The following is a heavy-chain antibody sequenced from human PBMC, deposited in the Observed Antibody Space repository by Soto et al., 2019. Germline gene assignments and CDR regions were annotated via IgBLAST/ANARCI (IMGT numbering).Heavy chain of an antibody. Sequence: GESLKISCKGSGYSFTSYWIGWVRQMPGKGLEWMGIIYPGDSDTRYSPSFQGQVTISADKSISTAYLQWSSLKASDTAMYYCARPRGAHDIGGDIERDYYYGMDVWGQGTTVTVSS. D-gene: IGHD2-15*01. CDR3: ARPRGAHDIGGDIERDYYYGMDV. V-gene: IGHV5-51*01. J-gene: IGHJ6*02. CDR2: IYPGDSDT. CDR1: GYSFTSYW.